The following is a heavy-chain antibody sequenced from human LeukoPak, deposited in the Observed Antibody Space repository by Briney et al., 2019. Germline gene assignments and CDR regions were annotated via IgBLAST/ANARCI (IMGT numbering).Heavy chain of an antibody. J-gene: IGHJ2*01. V-gene: IGHV3-74*01. Sequence: GGSLRLSCAASGFTFSSYWMHWVRQAPGKGLVWVSRINSDGSSTSYADSVKGRFTISRDNAKNTLYLQMNSLRAEDTAVYYCAREGRLRWWYFDLWGRGTLVTVSS. CDR2: INSDGSST. CDR3: AREGRLRWWYFDL. CDR1: GFTFSSYW. D-gene: IGHD4-23*01.